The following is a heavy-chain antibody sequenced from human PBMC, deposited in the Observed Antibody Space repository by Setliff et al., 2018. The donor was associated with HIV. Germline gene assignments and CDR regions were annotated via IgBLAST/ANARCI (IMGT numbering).Heavy chain of an antibody. D-gene: IGHD6-6*01. CDR1: GFTFSSYA. J-gene: IGHJ4*02. V-gene: IGHV3-23*01. CDR2: ISGSGGST. Sequence: PGESLKISCAASGFTFSSYAMSWVRQAPGKGLEWVSAISGSGGSTYYADSVKGRFTISRDNSKNTLYLQMNSLRAEDTAVYYCAKGPIAAPVGYWGQGTLVTVSS. CDR3: AKGPIAAPVGY.